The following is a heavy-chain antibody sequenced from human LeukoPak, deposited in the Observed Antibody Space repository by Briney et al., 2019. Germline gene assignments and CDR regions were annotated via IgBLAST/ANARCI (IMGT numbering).Heavy chain of an antibody. CDR1: GGSISSSSYY. V-gene: IGHV4-39*07. CDR3: ARVYYYYDSSGYYYYYYMDV. Sequence: SETLSLTCTVSGGSISSSSYYWGWIRQPPGKGLEWIGSIYYSGSTYYNPSLKSRVTISVDTSKNQFSLKLSSVTAADTAVYYCARVYYYYDSSGYYYYYYMDVWGKGTTVTVSS. J-gene: IGHJ6*03. CDR2: IYYSGST. D-gene: IGHD3-22*01.